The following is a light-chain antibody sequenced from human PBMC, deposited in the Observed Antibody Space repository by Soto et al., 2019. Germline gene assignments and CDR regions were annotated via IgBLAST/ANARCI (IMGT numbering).Light chain of an antibody. Sequence: ETVMTQSPATLSASPGDSATLSCGASQSVNSDLAWYQQIPGQAPRLLIYSASTGATGGPARFSGSGSGTEFTLTISSLQSEDFALHYCQQYNNWPLTFGGGTKVEI. V-gene: IGKV3-15*01. J-gene: IGKJ4*01. CDR1: QSVNSD. CDR2: SAS. CDR3: QQYNNWPLT.